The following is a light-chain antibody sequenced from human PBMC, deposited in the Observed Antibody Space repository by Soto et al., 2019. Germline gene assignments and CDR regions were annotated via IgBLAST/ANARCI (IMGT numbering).Light chain of an antibody. V-gene: IGKV1-12*01. CDR3: QQANSLPRT. J-gene: IGKJ3*01. CDR1: QGVGNY. Sequence: DIQMTQSPSSVSASVGDRVIITCRASQGVGNYLGWYQQKPGKAPKLLIYTTSSLLSGVPSRFSGSGSGTEFTLTISNLQPEDFATYYCQQANSLPRTFGPGTKVDIK. CDR2: TTS.